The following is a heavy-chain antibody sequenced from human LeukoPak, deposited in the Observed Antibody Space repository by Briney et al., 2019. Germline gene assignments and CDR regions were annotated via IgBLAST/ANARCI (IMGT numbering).Heavy chain of an antibody. CDR1: GGSLSGYY. Sequence: SETPSLTCTVSGGSLSGYYWSWIRQTPGKGLEWIGYIYSSGTTNYNRSLQSRVIISLDTPKNQFSLSVTSVTAADTAMYFCARRISSWNVYIDKWGQGIQVTVSS. D-gene: IGHD1-1*01. CDR3: ARRISSWNVYIDK. J-gene: IGHJ4*02. V-gene: IGHV4-4*09. CDR2: IYSSGTT.